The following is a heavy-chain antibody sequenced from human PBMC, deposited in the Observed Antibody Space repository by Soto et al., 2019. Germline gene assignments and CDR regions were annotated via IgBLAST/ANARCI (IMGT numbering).Heavy chain of an antibody. D-gene: IGHD4-17*01. CDR2: IYYSGST. J-gene: IGHJ6*02. CDR3: ASRLGPGDYEEYSYYYYGMDV. V-gene: IGHV4-61*01. CDR1: GGSVSSGSYY. Sequence: KASETLSLTCTVSGGSVSSGSYYWSWIRQPPGKGLEWIGYIYYSGSTNYNPSLKSRVTISVDTSKNQFSLKLSSVTAADTAVYYCASRLGPGDYEEYSYYYYGMDVWGQATTVTVSS.